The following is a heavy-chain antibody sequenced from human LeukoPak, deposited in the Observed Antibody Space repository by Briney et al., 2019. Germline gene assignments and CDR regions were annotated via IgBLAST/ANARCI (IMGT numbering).Heavy chain of an antibody. CDR3: ARVNSSSWFDYYYYYYMDV. Sequence: PEGSLRLSCAASGFTVSSNYMSWVRQAPGKGLEWVSVIYSGGSTYYADSVKGRFTISRDNSKNTLYLQMNSLRAEDTAVYYCARVNSSSWFDYYYYYYMDVWGKGTTVTISS. J-gene: IGHJ6*03. CDR1: GFTVSSNY. D-gene: IGHD6-13*01. CDR2: IYSGGST. V-gene: IGHV3-53*01.